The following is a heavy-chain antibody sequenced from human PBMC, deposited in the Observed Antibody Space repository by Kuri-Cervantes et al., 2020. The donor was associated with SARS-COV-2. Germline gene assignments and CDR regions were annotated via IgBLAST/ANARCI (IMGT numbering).Heavy chain of an antibody. CDR3: ARDQVNSGSGWYPDAFDI. CDR2: IYYSGST. D-gene: IGHD6-19*01. CDR1: GFTFSSYA. Sequence: GSLRLSCAASGFTFSSYAMSWVRQAPGKGLEWIGSIYYSGSTYYNPSLKSRVTISVDTSKNQFSLKLSSVTAADTAVYYCARDQVNSGSGWYPDAFDIWGQGTMVTVSS. V-gene: IGHV4-38-2*02. J-gene: IGHJ3*02.